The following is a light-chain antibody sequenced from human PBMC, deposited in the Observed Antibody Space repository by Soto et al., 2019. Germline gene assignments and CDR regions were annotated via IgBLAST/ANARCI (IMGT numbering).Light chain of an antibody. V-gene: IGKV1-39*01. CDR1: QSISRN. CDR3: QQSYTTASIT. Sequence: DIQMTRSPSYLSASVGDRVTITCRASQSISRNLNWYQHKPGKAPKLLIYAASSLQNGVPSRFSGGGSGTEFTLSISSLQPEDFGTYYCQQSYTTASITFGQGTRLEIK. CDR2: AAS. J-gene: IGKJ5*01.